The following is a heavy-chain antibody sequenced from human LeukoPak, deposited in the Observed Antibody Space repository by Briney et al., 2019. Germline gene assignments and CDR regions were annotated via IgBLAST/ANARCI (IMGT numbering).Heavy chain of an antibody. Sequence: ASVKVSCKASGYTFTSYGISWGRQAPGQGLEWMGWISAYNGNTNYAQKLQGRATMTTHTSTRTAYMELRSLRSDDTAVYYCARAADSGYDWLEYYFDYWGQGTLVTVSS. V-gene: IGHV1-18*01. CDR3: ARAADSGYDWLEYYFDY. CDR1: GYTFTSYG. J-gene: IGHJ4*02. CDR2: ISAYNGNT. D-gene: IGHD5-12*01.